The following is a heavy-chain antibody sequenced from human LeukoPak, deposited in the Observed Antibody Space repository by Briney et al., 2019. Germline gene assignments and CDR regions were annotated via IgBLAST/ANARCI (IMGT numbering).Heavy chain of an antibody. Sequence: TSETLSLTCTVSGGSVSSGSYYWSWLRQPPGKGREWIGYIYYNGNTNYSPSLKSRVTMSVDTSKNLFSLKVSSVTAADTAVYYCARGRSNYYGMDVWGQGTTVTVSS. V-gene: IGHV4-61*01. CDR2: IYYNGNT. CDR1: GGSVSSGSYY. J-gene: IGHJ6*02. D-gene: IGHD1-26*01. CDR3: ARGRSNYYGMDV.